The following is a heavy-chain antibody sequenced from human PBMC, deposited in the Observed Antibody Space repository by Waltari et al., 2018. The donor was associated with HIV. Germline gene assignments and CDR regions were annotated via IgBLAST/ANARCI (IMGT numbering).Heavy chain of an antibody. D-gene: IGHD2-8*01. V-gene: IGHV3-21*01. CDR2: ISTSRRYI. CDR3: AREGFCSNGVCSHYYGMDV. CDR1: GFTFSSYS. J-gene: IGHJ6*02. Sequence: EVQLVESGGGLVKPGGSLRLSCAASGFTFSSYSMNWVRQAPGKGLEWVSSISTSRRYIYYAYSLKGRFTISRDNAKYSLYLQMNSLRAEDTAVYYCAREGFCSNGVCSHYYGMDVWGQGTTVTVSS.